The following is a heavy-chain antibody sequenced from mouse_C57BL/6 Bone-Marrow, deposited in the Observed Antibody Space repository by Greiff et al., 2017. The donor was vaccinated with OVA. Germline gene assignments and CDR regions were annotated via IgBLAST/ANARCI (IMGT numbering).Heavy chain of an antibody. V-gene: IGHV14-4*01. Sequence: EVQGVESGAELVRPGASVKLSCTASGFNFKDYYMHWVKQRPEQGLEWIGWIDPENGDTDYASKFQGKATITAATSSNTAYLQLSSLTSEDTAVYYCTCITTVVPFDHWGQGTTLTVSS. CDR2: IDPENGDT. CDR3: TCITTVVPFDH. J-gene: IGHJ2*01. D-gene: IGHD1-1*01. CDR1: GFNFKDYY.